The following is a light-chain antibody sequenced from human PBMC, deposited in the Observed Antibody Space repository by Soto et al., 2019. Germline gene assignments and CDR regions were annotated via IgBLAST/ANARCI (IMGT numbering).Light chain of an antibody. CDR3: QQYDSSPA. CDR1: QSVSNNY. V-gene: IGKV3-20*01. CDR2: GAS. J-gene: IGKJ5*01. Sequence: EIVLTQSPGTLSLSPGERVTLSCRASQSVSNNYLAWYQQKPGQPPRLLIYGASSGATGIPDRFRGSGSGTEFTLTISRLEPEDFAVYYCQQYDSSPAFGQGTRLEIK.